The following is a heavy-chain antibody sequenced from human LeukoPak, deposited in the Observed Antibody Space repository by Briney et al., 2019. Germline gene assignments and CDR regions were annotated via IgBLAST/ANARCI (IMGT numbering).Heavy chain of an antibody. J-gene: IGHJ4*02. CDR1: GGTFSSYA. CDR2: IIPIFGTA. CDR3: AREGPSYYDFWSGYPLPTPFDY. Sequence: SVTVSCKASGGTFSSYATSWVRQAPGQGLEWMGGIIPIFGTANYAQKFQGRVTITADESTSTAYMELSSLRSEDTAVYYCAREGPSYYDFWSGYPLPTPFDYWGQGTLVTVSS. V-gene: IGHV1-69*13. D-gene: IGHD3-3*01.